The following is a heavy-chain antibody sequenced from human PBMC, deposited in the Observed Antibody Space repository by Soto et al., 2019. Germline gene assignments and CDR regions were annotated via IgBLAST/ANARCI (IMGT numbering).Heavy chain of an antibody. Sequence: SSETLSLTCTVSGGSITSSDYYWSWFRQPPGKGLEWIGYIYYSGSTYYTPSLKSRLTISVDTSKNQFSLKLSSVTAADTAVYYCARYYCTSTSCFLFDTWGQGTLVTVSS. CDR3: ARYYCTSTSCFLFDT. CDR1: GGSITSSDYY. D-gene: IGHD2-2*01. CDR2: IYYSGST. V-gene: IGHV4-30-4*01. J-gene: IGHJ4*02.